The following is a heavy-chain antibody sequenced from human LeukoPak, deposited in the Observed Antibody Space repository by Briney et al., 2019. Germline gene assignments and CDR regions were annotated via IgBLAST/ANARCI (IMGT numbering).Heavy chain of an antibody. Sequence: SETLSLTCTVSGGSISSSTYYWGWIRQPPGKGLEWIGEIYHSGSTNYNPSLKSRVTISVDKSKNQFSLKLSSVTAADTAVYYCARIAVAGHYAFDIWGQGTMVTVSS. CDR1: GGSISSSTYY. CDR3: ARIAVAGHYAFDI. CDR2: IYHSGST. D-gene: IGHD6-19*01. V-gene: IGHV4-39*07. J-gene: IGHJ3*02.